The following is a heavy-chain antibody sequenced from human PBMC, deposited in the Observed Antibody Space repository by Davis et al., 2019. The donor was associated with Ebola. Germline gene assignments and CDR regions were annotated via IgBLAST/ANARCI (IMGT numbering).Heavy chain of an antibody. CDR3: ARERGLSV. CDR1: GFTFSSYS. CDR2: ISSSSSTI. J-gene: IGHJ6*02. V-gene: IGHV3-48*04. Sequence: GESLKISCAASGFTFSSYSMNWVRQAPGKGLEWVSYISSSSSTIYYADSVKGRFTISRDNAKNSQYLQMSSLRVEDTAVYYCARERGLSVWGQGTTVTVSS.